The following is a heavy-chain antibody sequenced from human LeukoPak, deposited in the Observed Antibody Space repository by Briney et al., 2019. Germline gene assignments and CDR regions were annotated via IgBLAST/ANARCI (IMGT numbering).Heavy chain of an antibody. D-gene: IGHD3-3*01. CDR3: ARESITIFGVVTKFDY. CDR1: GFTFDDYA. CDR2: ISWNSGRI. V-gene: IGHV3-9*01. Sequence: GGSLRLSCAASGFTFDDYAMHWVRQAPGKGLEWVSGISWNSGRIGYVDSVKGRFTISRDNAKNSLYLQMNSLRAEDTAVYYCARESITIFGVVTKFDYWGQGTLVTVSS. J-gene: IGHJ4*02.